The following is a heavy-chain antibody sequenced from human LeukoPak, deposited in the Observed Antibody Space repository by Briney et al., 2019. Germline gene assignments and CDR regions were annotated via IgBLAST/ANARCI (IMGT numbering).Heavy chain of an antibody. V-gene: IGHV4-31*03. Sequence: PSQTLSLTCTVSGGSISSGGYYWRWIRQHPGKGLEWIGYIHYSGSTYYNPSLKSRVTISVDTSKNQFSLKLSSVTAADTAVYFCARDPYYYDRSGGFDPWGQGTLVTVSS. CDR1: GGSISSGGYY. CDR2: IHYSGST. J-gene: IGHJ5*02. D-gene: IGHD3-22*01. CDR3: ARDPYYYDRSGGFDP.